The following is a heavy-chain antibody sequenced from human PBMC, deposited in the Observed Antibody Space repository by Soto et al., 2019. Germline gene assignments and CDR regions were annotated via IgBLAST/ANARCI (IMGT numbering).Heavy chain of an antibody. Sequence: GVLRLSCAASGFTFSNAWMSWVRQASGKGLEWVGRIRSKANSYATAYAASVKGRFTISRDDSKNTAYLQMNSLKTEDTAVYYCTVNAYYDYIWGSYRLDYWGQGT. D-gene: IGHD3-16*02. V-gene: IGHV3-73*01. CDR2: IRSKANSYAT. CDR1: GFTFSNAW. CDR3: TVNAYYDYIWGSYRLDY. J-gene: IGHJ4*02.